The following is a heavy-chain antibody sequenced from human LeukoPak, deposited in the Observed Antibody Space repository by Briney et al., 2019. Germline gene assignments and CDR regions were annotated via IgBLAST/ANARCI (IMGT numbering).Heavy chain of an antibody. D-gene: IGHD6-19*01. Sequence: ASVKVSCKASGYAFTSYDISWVRQAPGQGLEWMGWISAYNGNTNYAQKLQGRVTMTTETSTSTAYMELRSLRSDDTAVYYCSRGGGSGWDGYFVYWGQGTLVTVSS. CDR3: SRGGGSGWDGYFVY. J-gene: IGHJ4*02. V-gene: IGHV1-18*04. CDR1: GYAFTSYD. CDR2: ISAYNGNT.